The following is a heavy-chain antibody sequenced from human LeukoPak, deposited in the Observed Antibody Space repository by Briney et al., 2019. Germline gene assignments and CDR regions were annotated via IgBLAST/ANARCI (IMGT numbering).Heavy chain of an antibody. CDR1: GFTFSGYA. D-gene: IGHD6-19*01. J-gene: IGHJ4*02. Sequence: GGSLRLSCAASGFTFSGYAMSWVRQAPGKGLEYVSAISSNGGSTYYANSVKGRFTISRDNSKNTLYLQMGSLRAEDMAVYYCARGLVAVAATLDYWGQGTLVTVSS. CDR3: ARGLVAVAATLDY. CDR2: ISSNGGST. V-gene: IGHV3-64*01.